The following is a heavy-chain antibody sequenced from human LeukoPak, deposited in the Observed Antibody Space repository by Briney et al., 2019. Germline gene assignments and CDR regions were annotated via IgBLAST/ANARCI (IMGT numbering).Heavy chain of an antibody. D-gene: IGHD4-17*01. Sequence: PGGSLRLSCAASGFTFSNYAMRWVRQAPGKGREWVSVISGSGGRTYYADSVKGRFTISRDNSKNTLYLQMNSLRAEDTAIYYCTKHGEAYGDSKTDYWGQGTLVTVSS. CDR1: GFTFSNYA. J-gene: IGHJ4*02. CDR2: ISGSGGRT. V-gene: IGHV3-23*01. CDR3: TKHGEAYGDSKTDY.